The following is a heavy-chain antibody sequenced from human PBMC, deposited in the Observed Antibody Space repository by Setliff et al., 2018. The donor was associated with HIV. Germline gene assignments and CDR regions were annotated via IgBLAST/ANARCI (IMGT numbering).Heavy chain of an antibody. J-gene: IGHJ4*02. D-gene: IGHD1-26*01. V-gene: IGHV4-4*07. CDR2: IHTSGST. CDR3: ARRGPGATHY. CDR1: GDSIDNKYY. Sequence: PSETLSLTCVVSGDSIDNKYYWAWIRQPPGKGLEWIGRIHTSGSTNYNPSLRSRVTIAVDTSNNQFSLKLRSVTAADTAVYYCARRGPGATHYWGQGTLVTVSS.